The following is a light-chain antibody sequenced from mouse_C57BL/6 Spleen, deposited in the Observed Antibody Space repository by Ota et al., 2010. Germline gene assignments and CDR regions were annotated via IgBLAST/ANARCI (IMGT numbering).Light chain of an antibody. V-gene: IGKV1-99*01. CDR3: FQSNYLPLT. J-gene: IGKJ5*01. CDR2: LVS. Sequence: DXVLSQTPLSLPVXVVDQASVSCQVYLRSLLDSDGFTYLDWYLQKPGQSPQLLIYLVSVRLSGVPDRFTGSGSGTDFTLKISRVEAEDLGVYYCFQSNYLPLTFGAGTKLELK. CDR1: RSLLDSDGFTY.